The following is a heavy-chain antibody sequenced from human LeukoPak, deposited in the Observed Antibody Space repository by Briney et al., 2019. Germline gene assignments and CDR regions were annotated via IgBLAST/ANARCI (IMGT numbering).Heavy chain of an antibody. CDR2: IYYSGST. CDR3: ARRGGSGYPDQYYFYYMDV. Sequence: SQTLSLTCTVSGGSIRSGDYYWSWIRQPPGKGLEWIGYIYYSGSTYYNPSLKSRVTISVDTSKNQFSLKLSSVTAADTAVYYCARRGGSGYPDQYYFYYMDVWGKGTTVTVSS. J-gene: IGHJ6*03. V-gene: IGHV4-30-4*08. CDR1: GGSIRSGDYY. D-gene: IGHD3-3*01.